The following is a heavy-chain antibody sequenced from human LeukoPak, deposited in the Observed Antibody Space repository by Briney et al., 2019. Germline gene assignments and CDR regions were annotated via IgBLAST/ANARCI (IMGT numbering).Heavy chain of an antibody. V-gene: IGHV3-48*03. CDR3: AKRAIDDSSDYYPLGGFDI. CDR1: GFTFHNYE. D-gene: IGHD3-22*01. Sequence: GGSLRLSCVASGFTFHNYEMNWVRQAPGKGLEWVSYISSSGATIYYADSVKGRFTISRDNSKNTLYLQMNSLRAAGTAVYYCAKRAIDDSSDYYPLGGFDIWGQGTMVTVSS. J-gene: IGHJ3*02. CDR2: ISSSGATI.